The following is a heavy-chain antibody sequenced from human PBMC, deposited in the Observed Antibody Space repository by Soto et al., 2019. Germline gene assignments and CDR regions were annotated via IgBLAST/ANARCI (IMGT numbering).Heavy chain of an antibody. CDR2: ISYDGSNK. Sequence: QVQLVESGGGVVQPGRSLRLSCAASGFTFSSYAMHWVRQAPGKGLEWVAVISYDGSNKYYADSVKGRFTISRDNSKNTLYLQRNSLRAADTAVYYCARDRNRLRSWYLDLWVRGTLVTVSS. CDR3: ARDRNRLRSWYLDL. J-gene: IGHJ2*01. V-gene: IGHV3-30-3*01. D-gene: IGHD3-3*01. CDR1: GFTFSSYA.